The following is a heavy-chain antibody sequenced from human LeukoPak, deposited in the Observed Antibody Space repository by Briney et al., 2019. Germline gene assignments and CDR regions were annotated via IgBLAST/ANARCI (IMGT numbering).Heavy chain of an antibody. CDR1: GFTFSTYW. CDR3: AREAAVAGIYFDS. CDR2: ISYDGSST. D-gene: IGHD6-19*01. J-gene: IGHJ4*02. Sequence: GGSLRLSCVASGFTFSTYWMHWVRQAPGKGLVWVSRISYDGSSTNYADSVKGRFSISRNNAKNTVYLQMNSLRAEDTAVYYCAREAAVAGIYFDSWGQGTLVTVSS. V-gene: IGHV3-74*01.